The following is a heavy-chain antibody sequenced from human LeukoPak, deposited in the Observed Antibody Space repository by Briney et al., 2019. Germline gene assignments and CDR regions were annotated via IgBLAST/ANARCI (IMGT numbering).Heavy chain of an antibody. D-gene: IGHD2-2*01. J-gene: IGHJ5*02. CDR3: AREGYCSSTSCFA. CDR2: IYHSGSA. CDR1: GGSISSGGYY. Sequence: SQTLSLTCTVSGGSISSGGYYWSWIRQPPGKGLEWIGYIYHSGSAYYNPSLKSRVTISVDRSKNQFSLKLSSVTAADTAVYYCAREGYCSSTSCFAWGQGTLVTVSS. V-gene: IGHV4-30-2*01.